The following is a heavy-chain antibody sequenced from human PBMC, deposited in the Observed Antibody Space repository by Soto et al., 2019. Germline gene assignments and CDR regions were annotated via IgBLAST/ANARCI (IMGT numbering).Heavy chain of an antibody. D-gene: IGHD3-22*01. CDR3: SRDHGTLASEVLIWGTDY. J-gene: IGHJ4*02. Sequence: QVQLVESGGGVVQPGTSLRLSCAASGFTFKNYGMHWVRQTPGKGLEWVAIMWYDGSNKYYAGSVQGRFTISRDNSKNTLYLQMNRLRAEDTAVDYCSRDHGTLASEVLIWGTDYWGLGTLVTVSS. V-gene: IGHV3-33*01. CDR1: GFTFKNYG. CDR2: MWYDGSNK.